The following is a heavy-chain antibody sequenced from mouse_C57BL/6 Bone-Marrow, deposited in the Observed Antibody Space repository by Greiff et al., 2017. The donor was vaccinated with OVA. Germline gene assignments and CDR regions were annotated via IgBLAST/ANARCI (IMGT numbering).Heavy chain of an antibody. D-gene: IGHD3-1*01. CDR2: IYPGSGST. J-gene: IGHJ2*01. CDR3: ARSGCY. V-gene: IGHV1-55*01. CDR1: GYTFTSYW. Sequence: QVQLKESGAELVKPGASVKMSCKASGYTFTSYWITWVKQRPGQGLEWIGDIYPGSGSTNYNEKFKSKATLTVDTSSSTAYMQLSSLTSEDSAVYYCARSGCYWGQGTTLTGSS.